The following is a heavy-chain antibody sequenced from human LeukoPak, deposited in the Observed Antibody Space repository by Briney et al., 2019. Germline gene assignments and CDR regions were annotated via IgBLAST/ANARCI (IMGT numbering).Heavy chain of an antibody. Sequence: PGRSLRLSCAASGITFSRSAMHWVRQAPGKGLEWVSVIYSGGDTYYADSVKGRFTISRDNSKNTLYLQMNSLRAEDTAVYYCASTLNYFDYWGQGTLVTVSS. J-gene: IGHJ4*02. CDR1: GITFSRSA. CDR3: ASTLNYFDY. V-gene: IGHV3-53*01. CDR2: IYSGGDT.